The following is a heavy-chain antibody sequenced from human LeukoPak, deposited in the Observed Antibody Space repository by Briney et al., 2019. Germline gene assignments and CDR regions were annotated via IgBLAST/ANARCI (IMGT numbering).Heavy chain of an antibody. J-gene: IGHJ4*02. D-gene: IGHD6-19*01. CDR1: GGSISSSSYY. Sequence: SETLSLTCTVSGGSISSSSYYWGWIRQPPGKGLEWIGSIYYSGSTYYNPSPKSRVTISVDTSKNQFSLKLSSVTAADTAVYYCARTGQWLTDYWGQGTLVTVSS. CDR2: IYYSGST. V-gene: IGHV4-39*01. CDR3: ARTGQWLTDY.